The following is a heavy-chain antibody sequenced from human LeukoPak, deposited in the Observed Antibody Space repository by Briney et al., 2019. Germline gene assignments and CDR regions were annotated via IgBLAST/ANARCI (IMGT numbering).Heavy chain of an antibody. Sequence: PGRSLRLSCEASGFTFSHYAMSWVRQAPGKGLEWVSAISGSGGSTYYADSVKGRFTISRDNSKNTLYLQMNSLRAEDTAVYYCAKDSGYGPFDYWGQGTLVTVSS. CDR1: GFTFSHYA. J-gene: IGHJ4*02. V-gene: IGHV3-23*01. D-gene: IGHD5-18*01. CDR2: ISGSGGST. CDR3: AKDSGYGPFDY.